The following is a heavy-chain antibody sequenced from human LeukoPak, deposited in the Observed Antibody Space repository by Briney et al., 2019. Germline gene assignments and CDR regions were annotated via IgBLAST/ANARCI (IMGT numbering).Heavy chain of an antibody. CDR1: GFTFSSYG. J-gene: IGHJ4*02. CDR2: IQSDGSDE. CDR3: ATGRRTSLDY. Sequence: GGSLRLSCAPSGFTFSSYGMHWVRQAPGKGLEWVAFIQSDGSDEHHADSVKGRLTISRDNSKDTLYLQMNSLGPEDTAVYYCATGRRTSLDYWGQGTLVTVSS. D-gene: IGHD2-15*01. V-gene: IGHV3-30*02.